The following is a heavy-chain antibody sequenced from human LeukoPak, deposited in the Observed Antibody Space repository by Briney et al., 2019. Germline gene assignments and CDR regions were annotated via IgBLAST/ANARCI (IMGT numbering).Heavy chain of an antibody. CDR2: ISAYDGNT. CDR1: NYTFTNYG. Sequence: ASVKVSCKASNYTFTNYGIGWVRQAPRQGLEWMGWISAYDGNTNYAQKLHGRVTMTTDTSTSTAYMELRTLTSDDTAVYYCASRVAPVAGTGYYYYYYMDVWGKGTTVTVSS. J-gene: IGHJ6*03. V-gene: IGHV1-18*01. D-gene: IGHD6-19*01. CDR3: ASRVAPVAGTGYYYYYYMDV.